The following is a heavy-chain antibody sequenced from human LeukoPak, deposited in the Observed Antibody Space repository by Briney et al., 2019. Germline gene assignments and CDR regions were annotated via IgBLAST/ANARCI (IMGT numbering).Heavy chain of an antibody. CDR2: ISAYNGNT. D-gene: IGHD3-10*01. CDR1: GYTFTSNG. CDR3: ARDQLDYYGSGISD. Sequence: ASVKVSCKASGYTFTSNGISWARQDPGQGLEWVGWISAYNGNTNYAQKLQGRVTMTTDTSTSTAYMELRSLRSDDTAVYYCARDQLDYYGSGISDWGQGTLVTVSS. J-gene: IGHJ4*02. V-gene: IGHV1-18*01.